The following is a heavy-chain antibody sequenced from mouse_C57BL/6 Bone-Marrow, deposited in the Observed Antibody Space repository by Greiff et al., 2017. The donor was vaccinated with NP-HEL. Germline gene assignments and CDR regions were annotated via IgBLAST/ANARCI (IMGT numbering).Heavy chain of an antibody. CDR3: TRERIRGIRGGWYFDV. Sequence: VQLQQSGAELVRPGASVTLSCKASGYTFTDYEMHWVKQTPVHGLEWIGAIDPVTGGTAYNKKFKGKAILTADQSSSTAYMELRGLTSEDSAVYYCTRERIRGIRGGWYFDVWGTGTTVTVSS. J-gene: IGHJ1*03. V-gene: IGHV1-15*01. CDR2: IDPVTGGT. D-gene: IGHD5-2*01. CDR1: GYTFTDYE.